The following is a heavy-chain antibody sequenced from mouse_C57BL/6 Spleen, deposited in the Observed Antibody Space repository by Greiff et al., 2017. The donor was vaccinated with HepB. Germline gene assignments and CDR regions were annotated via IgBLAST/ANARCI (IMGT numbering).Heavy chain of an antibody. CDR1: GYTFTSYW. CDR2: IHPNSGST. V-gene: IGHV1-64*01. CDR3: ADGYYVPYWYFDV. J-gene: IGHJ1*03. Sequence: QVQLQQPGAELVKPGASVKLSCKASGYTFTSYWMHWVKQRPGQGLEWIGMIHPNSGSTNYNEKFTSKATLTVDKSSSTAYMQLSSLTSEVSAVYYCADGYYVPYWYFDVWGTGTTVTVSS. D-gene: IGHD2-3*01.